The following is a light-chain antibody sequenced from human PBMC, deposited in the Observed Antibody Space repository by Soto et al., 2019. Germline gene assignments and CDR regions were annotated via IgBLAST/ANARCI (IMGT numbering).Light chain of an antibody. CDR3: MQATQLPHT. J-gene: IGKJ2*01. Sequence: IVMTQTPLSSPVTLGQPASISCRSSQSLLHSDGDTYLSWLHQRPGQPPTLLIYQISNRFSGVPDRFSGSGAGTDFTLTISRVEVEDVGTYYCMQATQLPHTVGQATKLEIK. V-gene: IGKV2-24*01. CDR1: QSLLHSDGDTY. CDR2: QIS.